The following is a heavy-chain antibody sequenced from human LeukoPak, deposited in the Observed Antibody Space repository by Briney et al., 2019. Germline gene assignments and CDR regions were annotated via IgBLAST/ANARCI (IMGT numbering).Heavy chain of an antibody. D-gene: IGHD6-19*01. CDR3: ASYYSSGWYARPEIDY. CDR1: GFTFSNYW. Sequence: GGSLRLSCAASGFTFSNYWMSWVRQAQGKGLEWVANINQDGSEKSYVDSVKGRFTISRDNAKNSLYLQMNSLRAEDTAVYYCASYYSSGWYARPEIDYWGQGTLVTVSS. CDR2: INQDGSEK. J-gene: IGHJ4*02. V-gene: IGHV3-7*01.